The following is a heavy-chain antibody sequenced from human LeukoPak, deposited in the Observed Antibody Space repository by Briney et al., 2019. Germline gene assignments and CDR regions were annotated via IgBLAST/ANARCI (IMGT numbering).Heavy chain of an antibody. CDR1: GGTFSSYA. CDR2: IIPIFGTA. D-gene: IGHD3-22*01. Sequence: SVKVSCKASGGTFSSYAISWVRQAPGQGLEWMGRIIPIFGTANYAQKFQGRVTITTDESTSTAYMELSSLRSEDTAVYYYARDYYDSSGYQKAGDYWGQGTLVTVSS. J-gene: IGHJ4*02. CDR3: ARDYYDSSGYQKAGDY. V-gene: IGHV1-69*05.